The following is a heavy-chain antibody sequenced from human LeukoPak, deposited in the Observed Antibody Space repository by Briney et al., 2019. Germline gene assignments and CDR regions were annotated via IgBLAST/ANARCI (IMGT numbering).Heavy chain of an antibody. D-gene: IGHD3-10*01. Sequence: PGGSLRLSCAASGFTFSSYWMHWVREAPGKGLVWVSRINSDGSSTSYADSVKGRFTISRDNAKNTLYLQMNSLRAEDTAVYYCAREQFDGESAYWGQGTLVTVSS. J-gene: IGHJ4*02. CDR3: AREQFDGESAY. CDR2: INSDGSST. CDR1: GFTFSSYW. V-gene: IGHV3-74*01.